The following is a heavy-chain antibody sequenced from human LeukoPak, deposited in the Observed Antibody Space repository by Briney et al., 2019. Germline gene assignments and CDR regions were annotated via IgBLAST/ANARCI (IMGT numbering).Heavy chain of an antibody. V-gene: IGHV3-21*06. CDR1: GFTFSTYS. CDR3: ARANPPGISFFDY. J-gene: IGHJ4*02. CDR2: ISGSSGSI. D-gene: IGHD3-16*02. Sequence: GGSLRLSCAGSGFTFSTYSMDWVRQAPGKGLEWVSSISGSSGSIYYADSVKDRFTISRDNAENSLYLQMNSLRAEDTAVYYCARANPPGISFFDYWGQGALVTVSS.